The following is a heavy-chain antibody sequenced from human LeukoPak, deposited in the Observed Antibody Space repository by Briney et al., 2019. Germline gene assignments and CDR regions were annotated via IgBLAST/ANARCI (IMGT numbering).Heavy chain of an antibody. J-gene: IGHJ4*02. Sequence: GASVKVSCKASGYTFTSYDINWVRQATGQGLEWMGIINPSGGSTSYAQKFQGRVTMTRDTSTSTVYMELSSLRSEDTAVYYCARELEYSSSSGPKGFDYWGQGTLVTVSS. V-gene: IGHV1-46*01. CDR1: GYTFTSYD. CDR3: ARELEYSSSSGPKGFDY. D-gene: IGHD6-6*01. CDR2: INPSGGST.